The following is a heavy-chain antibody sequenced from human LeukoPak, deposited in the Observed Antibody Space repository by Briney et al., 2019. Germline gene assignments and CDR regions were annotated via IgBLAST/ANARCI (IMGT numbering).Heavy chain of an antibody. CDR2: ISHRVSDV. V-gene: IGHV3-11*04. CDR1: GFTFSDYY. Sequence: GGSLRLSCAASGFTFSDYYMSWIRQAPGKGLEWVSYISHRVSDVQYADSVKGRFTISRDNSKNTLYLRMNSLRAEDTAVYYCAKDSGIAAAGPLYYYYYGMDVWGQGTTVTVSS. J-gene: IGHJ6*02. D-gene: IGHD6-13*01. CDR3: AKDSGIAAAGPLYYYYYGMDV.